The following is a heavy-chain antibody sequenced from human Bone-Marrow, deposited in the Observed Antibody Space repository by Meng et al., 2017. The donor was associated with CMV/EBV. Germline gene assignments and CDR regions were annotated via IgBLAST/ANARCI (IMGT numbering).Heavy chain of an antibody. V-gene: IGHV1-18*01. Sequence: ASVKVSCKASGYTFTSYGISWVRQAPGQGLEWMGWISAYNGNTNYAQKLQGRVTMTTDTSTSTAYMELRSLRSDDTAVYYCARDVGLLWFGELLSGFDYWGQGTLVTVSS. CDR2: ISAYNGNT. J-gene: IGHJ4*02. CDR1: GYTFTSYG. D-gene: IGHD3-10*01. CDR3: ARDVGLLWFGELLSGFDY.